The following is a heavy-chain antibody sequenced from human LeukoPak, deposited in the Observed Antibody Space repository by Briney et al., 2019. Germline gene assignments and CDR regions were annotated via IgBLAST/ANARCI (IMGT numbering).Heavy chain of an antibody. V-gene: IGHV4-39*07. CDR3: ANRRTDYYDSSGPSFPIGY. D-gene: IGHD3-22*01. CDR1: GGSISSSSYY. J-gene: IGHJ4*02. Sequence: SETLSLTCTVSGGSISSSSYYWGWIRQPPGKGLEWIGSIYYSGSTYYNPSLKSRVTISVDTSKNQFSLKLSSVTAADTAVYYCANRRTDYYDSSGPSFPIGYWGQGTLVTVSS. CDR2: IYYSGST.